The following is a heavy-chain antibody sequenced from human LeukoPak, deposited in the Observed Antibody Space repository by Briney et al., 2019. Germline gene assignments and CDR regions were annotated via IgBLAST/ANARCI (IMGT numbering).Heavy chain of an antibody. CDR1: GFTVSSNY. V-gene: IGHV3-66*01. CDR2: IYSGGST. Sequence: GGSLRLSCAASGFTVSSNYMSWVRQAPGKGLEWVSVIYSGGSTYYADSVKGRFTISRDNSKNTVYLRMGSLRGEDMAVYYCTRDGGSFCDFDYGGQGALVTVSS. D-gene: IGHD1-26*01. J-gene: IGHJ4*02. CDR3: TRDGGSFCDFDY.